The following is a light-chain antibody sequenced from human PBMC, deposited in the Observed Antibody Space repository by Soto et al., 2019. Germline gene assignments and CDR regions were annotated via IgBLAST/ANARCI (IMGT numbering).Light chain of an antibody. Sequence: QSALTQPASVSGSPGQSITISCTGTSSDVGGYNYVSWYQQHPGKAPKLMIYEVRNRPSGISNRFSGSKSGYTASLTISGRQAEDEADYYCSSYTSAGTLVFGGGTKLTVL. CDR1: SSDVGGYNY. V-gene: IGLV2-14*01. CDR3: SSYTSAGTLV. CDR2: EVR. J-gene: IGLJ2*01.